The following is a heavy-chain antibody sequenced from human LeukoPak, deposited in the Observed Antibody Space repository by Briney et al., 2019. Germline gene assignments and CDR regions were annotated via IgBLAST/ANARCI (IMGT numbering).Heavy chain of an antibody. V-gene: IGHV1-2*02. D-gene: IGHD2/OR15-2a*01. CDR3: VREGEGPLSKDFDY. J-gene: IGHJ4*02. CDR2: IGPHSTFT. CDR1: GFTFTDHY. Sequence: ASMKVSCKSSGFTFTDHYIHWVRQGPGQGLEWMGYIGPHSTFTSSPQEVQGRVTMTRDASMSTANMELTRLTSDDTVVYYCVREGEGPLSKDFDYWGQGTLVTASS.